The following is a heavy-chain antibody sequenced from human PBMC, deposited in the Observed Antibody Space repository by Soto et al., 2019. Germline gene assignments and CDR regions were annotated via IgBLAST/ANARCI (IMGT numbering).Heavy chain of an antibody. V-gene: IGHV2-26*01. J-gene: IGHJ3*02. Sequence: QVTLKESGPVLVKPTETLTLTCTVSGFSLSNARMGVSWIRQPPGKALEWLAHIFSNDEKSYSTSLKSRLTISKDTSKSQVVLTMTNMDPVDTATYYCARIFGYNWNCGAFDIWGQGTMVTVSS. CDR2: IFSNDEK. CDR1: GFSLSNARMG. CDR3: ARIFGYNWNCGAFDI. D-gene: IGHD1-7*01.